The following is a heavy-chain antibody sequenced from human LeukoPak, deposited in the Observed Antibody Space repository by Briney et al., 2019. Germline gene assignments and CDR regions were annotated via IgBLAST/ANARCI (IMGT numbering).Heavy chain of an antibody. V-gene: IGHV3-49*04. J-gene: IGHJ4*02. D-gene: IGHD3-3*01. CDR1: GSNFGDYG. CDR2: IRSRTYGETT. Sequence: GSLRLSCKASGSNFGDYGLTWVRQAPGKGLEWVGFIRSRTYGETTDYAASVKSRFIMSSDDSKSIAYLQMNNLKIEDTALYYCARAEYYDFWSGYYHSNDYWGQGTLVSVSS. CDR3: ARAEYYDFWSGYYHSNDY.